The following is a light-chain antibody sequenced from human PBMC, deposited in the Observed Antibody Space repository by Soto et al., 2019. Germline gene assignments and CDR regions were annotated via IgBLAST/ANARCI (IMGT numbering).Light chain of an antibody. CDR2: SAS. J-gene: IGKJ4*01. Sequence: DIQMTQSPSSLSASVGDRVTITCRASQSISIFLNWFQQKPGKAPNLLIYSASSLQSGVPSRFSGSGSGTDFTLTISSLQPEDFATYYCQQGYTTPLTFGGGTKVEIK. V-gene: IGKV1-39*01. CDR1: QSISIF. CDR3: QQGYTTPLT.